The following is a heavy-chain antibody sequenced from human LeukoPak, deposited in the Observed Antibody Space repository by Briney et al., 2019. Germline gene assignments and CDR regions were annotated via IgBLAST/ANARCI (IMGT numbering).Heavy chain of an antibody. CDR3: VRDMGARDKAPA. CDR2: IKNKDNKYTT. D-gene: IGHD3-16*01. J-gene: IGHJ5*02. V-gene: IGHV3-72*01. Sequence: GGSLRLSCAASGLTFSDHYMDWVRQAPGKGLEWVGRIKNKDNKYTTEYAASVKGRFTISRDDSKNSLYLQMNSLKTEDTAVYYCVRDMGARDKAPAWGQGTLVTVSS. CDR1: GLTFSDHY.